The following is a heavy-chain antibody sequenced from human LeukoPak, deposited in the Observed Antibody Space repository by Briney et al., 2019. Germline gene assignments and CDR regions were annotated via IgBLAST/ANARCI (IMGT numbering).Heavy chain of an antibody. V-gene: IGHV4-34*01. J-gene: IGHJ4*02. Sequence: SETLSLTCAVYGGSFSGYYWSWIRQPPGKGLEWIGEINHSGSTNYNPSLKSRVTISVDTSKNQFSLKLSSVTAADTAVYYCAKEGIAAAGVYWGQGTLVTVSS. CDR2: INHSGST. D-gene: IGHD6-13*01. CDR1: GGSFSGYY. CDR3: AKEGIAAAGVY.